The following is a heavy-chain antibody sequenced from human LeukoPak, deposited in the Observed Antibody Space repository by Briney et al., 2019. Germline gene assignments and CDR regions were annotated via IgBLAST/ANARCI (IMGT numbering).Heavy chain of an antibody. D-gene: IGHD4-17*01. CDR1: GFTFSSYE. J-gene: IGHJ4*02. V-gene: IGHV3-48*03. CDR3: ARWGGYGDYLYFDY. CDR2: ISSSASAI. Sequence: GGSLRLSCTTSGFTFSSYEMNWVRQAPGKGLEWVSYISSSASAIFYADSVKGRFTISRDNVKNSLYLQMNSPRAEDTAVYYCARWGGYGDYLYFDYWGQGTLVTVSS.